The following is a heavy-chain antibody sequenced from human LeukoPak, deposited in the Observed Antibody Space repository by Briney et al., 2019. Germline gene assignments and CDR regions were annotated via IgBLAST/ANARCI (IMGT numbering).Heavy chain of an antibody. CDR3: ARDRAVKARIGGMDV. CDR2: ISESSSHT. J-gene: IGHJ6*02. V-gene: IGHV3-21*06. CDR1: GFTFSGYS. D-gene: IGHD4-4*01. Sequence: GGSLRLSCEASGFTFSGYSMNWVRQAPGKGLEWVSYISESSSHTYNADSVKGRFTISRDNAKNSLCLQMNSLRVEDTGIYYCARDRAVKARIGGMDVWGQGTTVIVSS.